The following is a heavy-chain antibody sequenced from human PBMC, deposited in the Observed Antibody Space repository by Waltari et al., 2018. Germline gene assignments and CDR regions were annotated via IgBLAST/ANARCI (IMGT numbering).Heavy chain of an antibody. CDR1: GSPIGSGFY. V-gene: IGHV4-38-2*01. J-gene: IGHJ2*01. CDR3: ARGGFDTNSYFDL. CDR2: VYHSGGT. Sequence: QVQLHESGPGLGKPSETLSLTCAVSGSPIGSGFYWGWLRQPPGKDLEWIGSVYHSGGTFYNPSLKSRVTISMDTSKNQLSLKVTSVTAADTAIYYCARGGFDTNSYFDLWGRGTLVTVSS. D-gene: IGHD2-8*01.